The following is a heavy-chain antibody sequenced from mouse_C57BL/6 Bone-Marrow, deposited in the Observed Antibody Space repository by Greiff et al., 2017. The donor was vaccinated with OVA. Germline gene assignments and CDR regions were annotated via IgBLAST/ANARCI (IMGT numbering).Heavy chain of an antibody. D-gene: IGHD1-1*01. Sequence: EVQLQQSGTVLARPGASVKMSCKTSGYTFTSYWMHWVKQRPGQGLEWIGAIYPGNSDTSYNQKFKGKAKLTAVTSASTAYMELSSLTNEDSAVYYCTSGPHYYGSSYRFAYWGQGTLVTVSA. CDR3: TSGPHYYGSSYRFAY. J-gene: IGHJ3*01. V-gene: IGHV1-5*01. CDR1: GYTFTSYW. CDR2: IYPGNSDT.